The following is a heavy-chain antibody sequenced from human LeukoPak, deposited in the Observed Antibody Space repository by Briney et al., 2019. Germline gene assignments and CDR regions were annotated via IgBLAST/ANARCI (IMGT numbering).Heavy chain of an antibody. CDR3: ARVRAKYYDILTGYDYAFDI. CDR1: GFTFSDYY. V-gene: IGHV3-11*01. CDR2: ISSSGRTI. Sequence: PGGSLRLSCAASGFTFSDYYMSWIRQAPGKGLEWVSYISSSGRTIYYADSVKGRFTISRDNAKNSLYLQMNSLRAEDTAVYYCARVRAKYYDILTGYDYAFDIWGQGTMVTVSS. D-gene: IGHD3-9*01. J-gene: IGHJ3*02.